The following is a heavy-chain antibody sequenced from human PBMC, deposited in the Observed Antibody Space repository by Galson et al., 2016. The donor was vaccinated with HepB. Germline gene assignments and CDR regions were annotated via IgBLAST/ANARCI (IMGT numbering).Heavy chain of an antibody. J-gene: IGHJ5*02. CDR3: ASARKVFGPFDP. V-gene: IGHV3-53*01. CDR1: EFSVSTNF. D-gene: IGHD3-3*01. CDR2: IYSGGNT. Sequence: SLRLSCAASEFSVSTNFIHWVRQAPGKGLEWVLLIYSGGNTNHADSVKGRFTISRDNSKNTVYLQMNSLKDEDTAVYYRASARKVFGPFDPWGQGTLVTVSS.